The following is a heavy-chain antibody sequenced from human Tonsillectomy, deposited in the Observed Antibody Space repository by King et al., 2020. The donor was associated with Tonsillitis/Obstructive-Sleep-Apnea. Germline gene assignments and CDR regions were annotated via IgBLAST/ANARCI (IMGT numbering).Heavy chain of an antibody. D-gene: IGHD3-16*01. CDR2: IYGGDST. V-gene: IGHV3-53*04. CDR3: ATSEGGFRD. J-gene: IGHJ4*02. Sequence: VQLVESGGGLAQPGGSLRLSCAASGLSVSTNYMSWVRQGPGKGLEWVSLIYGGDSTYYADSVKGRFTISRHNSKNTFYLQMNSLRLEDTAVYYCATSEGGFRDWGQGTLVTVSS. CDR1: GLSVSTNY.